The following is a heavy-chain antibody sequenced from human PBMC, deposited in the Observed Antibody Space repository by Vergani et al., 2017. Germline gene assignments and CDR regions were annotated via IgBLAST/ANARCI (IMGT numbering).Heavy chain of an antibody. CDR3: ARVFPFYYGMDV. CDR2: IYSGGST. D-gene: IGHD3-3*01. Sequence: EVQLVESGGGLIQPGGSLRLSCAASGFTVSSNYMSWVRQAPGKGLEWVSVIYSGGSTYYADSVNGRFTISRDNSKNTLYLQMNSLRAEDTAVYYCARVFPFYYGMDVWGQGTTVTVSS. J-gene: IGHJ6*02. V-gene: IGHV3-53*01. CDR1: GFTVSSNY.